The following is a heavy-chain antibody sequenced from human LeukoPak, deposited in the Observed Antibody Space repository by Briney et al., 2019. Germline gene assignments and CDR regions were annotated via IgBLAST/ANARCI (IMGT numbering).Heavy chain of an antibody. Sequence: PGGSLRPSCAAPGFTFSSYSMNWVRQAPGKGLEWVSSISSSSSYIYYADSVKGRFTISRDNAKNSLYLQMNSLRAEDTALYYCAREGGYSYGYPYYFDYWGQGTLVTVSS. V-gene: IGHV3-21*04. CDR2: ISSSSSYI. D-gene: IGHD5-18*01. CDR3: AREGGYSYGYPYYFDY. J-gene: IGHJ4*02. CDR1: GFTFSSYS.